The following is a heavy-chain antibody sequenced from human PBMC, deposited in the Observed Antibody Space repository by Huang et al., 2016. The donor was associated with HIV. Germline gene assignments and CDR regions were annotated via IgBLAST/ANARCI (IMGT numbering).Heavy chain of an antibody. CDR2: SIPLYVAA. J-gene: IGHJ6*03. V-gene: IGHV1-69*13. Sequence: QVNLVQSGAEVRKPGSSVKVSCKASGGTFKKYATCWVRQAPGQGLEWMGASIPLYVAAEYAEKFQDRVTLTADGSTNTAYLELDRLTSEDTAVYYCAKVAAGQPFHFYYYMDAWGDGTTVIVSS. CDR1: GGTFKKYA. CDR3: AKVAAGQPFHFYYYMDA. D-gene: IGHD3-3*02.